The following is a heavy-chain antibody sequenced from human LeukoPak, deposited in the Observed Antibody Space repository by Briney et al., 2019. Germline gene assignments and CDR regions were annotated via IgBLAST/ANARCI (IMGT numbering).Heavy chain of an antibody. V-gene: IGHV3-43*02. Sequence: GGSLRLSRAASGFTFDDYAMHWVRQAPGKGLEWVSLISGDGGSTYYADSVKGRFTISRDNSKNSLYLQMNSLRTEDTALYYCAKDKGGYSYERHFDYWGQGTLVTVSS. D-gene: IGHD5-18*01. CDR3: AKDKGGYSYERHFDY. CDR1: GFTFDDYA. CDR2: ISGDGGST. J-gene: IGHJ4*02.